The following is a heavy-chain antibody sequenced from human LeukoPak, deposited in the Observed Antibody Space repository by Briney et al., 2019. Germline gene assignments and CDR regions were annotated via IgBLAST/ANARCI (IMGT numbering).Heavy chain of an antibody. CDR3: ARDPIGSRWPYYFDY. J-gene: IGHJ4*02. V-gene: IGHV1-3*01. Sequence: ASVKVSCKASGYTFTTYAMHWVRQAPGQRLEWMGWINASNGNTKYSQKFQARVTITRDTSASTAYMELSSLRSEDTAVYYCARDPIGSRWPYYFDYWGQGTLVTVSS. CDR2: INASNGNT. D-gene: IGHD6-13*01. CDR1: GYTFTTYA.